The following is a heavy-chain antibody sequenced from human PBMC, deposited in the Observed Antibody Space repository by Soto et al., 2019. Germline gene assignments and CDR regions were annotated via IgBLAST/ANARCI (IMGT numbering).Heavy chain of an antibody. J-gene: IGHJ6*02. CDR3: ASTRREGYNNYHYYYGMDV. V-gene: IGHV3-21*01. Sequence: EVQLVESGGGLVKPGGSLRLSCAASGFTFSSYTMNWVRQAPGKGLEWVSSISSSSSYIYYADSVKGRFTISRDNAXXXLXXQMNSLRAEDTAVYDCASTRREGYNNYHYYYGMDVWGQGTTVTVSS. CDR2: ISSSSSYI. D-gene: IGHD5-12*01. CDR1: GFTFSSYT.